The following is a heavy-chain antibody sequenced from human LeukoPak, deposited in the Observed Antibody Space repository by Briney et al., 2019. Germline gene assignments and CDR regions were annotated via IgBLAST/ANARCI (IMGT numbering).Heavy chain of an antibody. Sequence: GGSLRLSCAASGFTFSSHWMSWVRQAPGKGLEWVANIKVDGSEKYYADSVNGRFTISRDNVENSLDLQMNSLGVEDTAVYYCVRDWSGRGPCFDLWGQGTLVTVST. D-gene: IGHD3-3*01. CDR2: IKVDGSEK. CDR1: GFTFSSHW. CDR3: VRDWSGRGPCFDL. J-gene: IGHJ5*02. V-gene: IGHV3-7*01.